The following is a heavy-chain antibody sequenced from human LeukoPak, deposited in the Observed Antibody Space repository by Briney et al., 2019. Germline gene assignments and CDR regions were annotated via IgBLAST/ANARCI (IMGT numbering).Heavy chain of an antibody. D-gene: IGHD5-18*01. CDR1: GGSISSSSYY. Sequence: SETLSLTCTVSGGSISSSSYYWGWIRQPPGKGLEWNGSIYYSGSTYYNPSLKSRVTISVDTSKNQFSLKLSSVTAADTAVYYCARPGYSYGYPVWFDPWGQGTLVTVSS. J-gene: IGHJ5*02. CDR2: IYYSGST. CDR3: ARPGYSYGYPVWFDP. V-gene: IGHV4-39*01.